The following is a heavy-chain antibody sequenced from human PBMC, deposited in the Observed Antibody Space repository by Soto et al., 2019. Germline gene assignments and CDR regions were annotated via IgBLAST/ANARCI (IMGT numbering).Heavy chain of an antibody. CDR1: GFTFSSYW. D-gene: IGHD7-27*01. J-gene: IGHJ4*02. CDR3: ASSLLTPFDY. Sequence: GGSLRLSSTAAGFTFSSYWRHWVRQAPGKGLVWVSRINSDGSSTSYADSVKGRFTISRDNAKNTLYLQMNSLRAEDTAVYYCASSLLTPFDYWGQGTLVTVSS. V-gene: IGHV3-74*01. CDR2: INSDGSST.